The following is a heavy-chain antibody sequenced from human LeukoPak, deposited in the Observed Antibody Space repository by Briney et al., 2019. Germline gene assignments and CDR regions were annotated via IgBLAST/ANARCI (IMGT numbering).Heavy chain of an antibody. CDR3: ARGDDSGYYDYFDY. D-gene: IGHD3-22*01. V-gene: IGHV3-23*01. CDR1: GLTFNNYA. J-gene: IGHJ4*02. Sequence: GGSLRLSCAASGLTFNNYAMSWVRQAPGKGLEWVSGITGSGRTTYYAASVKGRFTISRDFSKNTVFLHMNSLRAEDTAMYYCARGDDSGYYDYFDYWGQGALVTVSS. CDR2: ITGSGRTT.